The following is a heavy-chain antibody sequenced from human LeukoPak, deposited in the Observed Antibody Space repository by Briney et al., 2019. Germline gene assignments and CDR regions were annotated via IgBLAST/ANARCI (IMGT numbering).Heavy chain of an antibody. CDR1: GFTFSGSA. CDR2: IRSKAKSYAT. Sequence: GGSLRLSCAASGFTFSGSAMHWVRQASGKGLEWVGRIRSKAKSYATAYAASVKGRFTISRDDSKNTANLQMNSLQTEDTAVFYCTNGGVTATDHDAFDIWGQGTMVTVSS. V-gene: IGHV3-73*01. J-gene: IGHJ3*02. D-gene: IGHD2-21*02. CDR3: TNGGVTATDHDAFDI.